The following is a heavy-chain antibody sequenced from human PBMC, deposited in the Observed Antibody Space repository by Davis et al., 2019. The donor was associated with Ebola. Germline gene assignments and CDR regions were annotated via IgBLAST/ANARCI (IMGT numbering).Heavy chain of an antibody. V-gene: IGHV3-23*01. J-gene: IGHJ3*02. D-gene: IGHD3-16*01. CDR1: GFTFSSYA. CDR2: ISGSGGST. Sequence: GESLKISCAASGFTFSSYAMHWVRQAPGKGLEWVSAISGSGGSTYYADSVKGRFTISRDKSKNTLYLQMNSLRAEDTAVYYCAKDLRALIDAFDIWGQGTMVTVSS. CDR3: AKDLRALIDAFDI.